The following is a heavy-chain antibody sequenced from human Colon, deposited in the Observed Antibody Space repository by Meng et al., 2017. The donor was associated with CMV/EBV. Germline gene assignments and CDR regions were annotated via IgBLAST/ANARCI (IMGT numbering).Heavy chain of an antibody. CDR3: AGYSGVADSADDF. J-gene: IGHJ4*02. V-gene: IGHV3-11*01. Sequence: GGPLRLSCEASEINISDYFMSWIRQAPGKGLEWVSYISSGGSTMYYADSVKGRFTISRDNARNSVYLQMSSLRAEDTAVYYCAGYSGVADSADDFWGQGTLVTVSS. D-gene: IGHD3-10*01. CDR1: EINISDYF. CDR2: ISSGGSTM.